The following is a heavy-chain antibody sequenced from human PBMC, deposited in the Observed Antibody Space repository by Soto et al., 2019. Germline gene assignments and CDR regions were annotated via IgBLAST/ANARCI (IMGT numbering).Heavy chain of an antibody. CDR1: GGSISSHY. J-gene: IGHJ6*02. CDR2: IYYRGST. V-gene: IGHV4-59*11. CDR3: ARDGREASGMDV. Sequence: SETLSLTCTVSGGSISSHYWSWVRQAPGKGLEWIGHIYYRGSTSYNPSLRSRSTISVDTSNNQFSLKLNSVTTADTAVYYCARDGREASGMDVWGQGTKVSVSS. D-gene: IGHD1-26*01.